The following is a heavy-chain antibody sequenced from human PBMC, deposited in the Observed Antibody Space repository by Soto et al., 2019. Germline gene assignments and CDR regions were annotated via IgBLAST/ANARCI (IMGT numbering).Heavy chain of an antibody. Sequence: PRGSLRLSCAASGFTVSSYGMHWVRQAPGKGLEWVAVIWYDGSNKYYADAVKGRFTISRDNSKNTLYLQMNSLRAEDTAVYYCARAGCKYSSSPLCGMDVWGQGTTVTVSS. D-gene: IGHD6-6*01. CDR1: GFTVSSYG. J-gene: IGHJ6*02. CDR3: ARAGCKYSSSPLCGMDV. V-gene: IGHV3-33*01. CDR2: IWYDGSNK.